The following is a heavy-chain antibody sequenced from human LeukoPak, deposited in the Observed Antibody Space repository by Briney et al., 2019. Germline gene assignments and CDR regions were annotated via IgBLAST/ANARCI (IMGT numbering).Heavy chain of an antibody. V-gene: IGHV4-34*01. D-gene: IGHD3-10*01. CDR1: GGSFSGYY. J-gene: IGHJ4*02. CDR3: ARVGDYYGSGPYFDY. CDR2: INHSGST. Sequence: SETLSLTCAVYGGSFSGYYWSWIRQPPGKGLEWIGEINHSGSTNYNPSLKSRVTMSVDTSKNQFSLKLSSVTAADTAVYYCARVGDYYGSGPYFDYWGQGTLVTVSS.